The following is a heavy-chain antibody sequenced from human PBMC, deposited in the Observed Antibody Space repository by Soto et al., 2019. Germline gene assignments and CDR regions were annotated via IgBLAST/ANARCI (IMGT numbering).Heavy chain of an antibody. J-gene: IGHJ6*02. Sequence: GGSLRLSCAASGFTFSSYGMHWVRQAPGKGLEWVAVIWYDGSNKYYADSVKGRFTISRDNPKNTLYLQVNSLRAEDTAVYYCAREGSGYSGSSIPYYYYGMDVWGQGTTVTAP. V-gene: IGHV3-33*01. CDR3: AREGSGYSGSSIPYYYYGMDV. D-gene: IGHD1-26*01. CDR2: IWYDGSNK. CDR1: GFTFSSYG.